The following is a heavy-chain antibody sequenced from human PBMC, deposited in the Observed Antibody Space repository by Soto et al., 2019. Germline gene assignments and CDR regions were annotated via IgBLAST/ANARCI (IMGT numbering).Heavy chain of an antibody. V-gene: IGHV4-31*03. D-gene: IGHD2-2*01. J-gene: IGHJ4*02. CDR2: IYSNGYT. Sequence: TLSLTCTVSGDSISSGGYYWSWIRQHPGKGLEWIGYIYSNGYTYYKQSLESRVTISVDTSNNQFSLKLTSVTAADTAVYYCARDGYCSSTSCFDYWGQGTLVTVSS. CDR1: GDSISSGGYY. CDR3: ARDGYCSSTSCFDY.